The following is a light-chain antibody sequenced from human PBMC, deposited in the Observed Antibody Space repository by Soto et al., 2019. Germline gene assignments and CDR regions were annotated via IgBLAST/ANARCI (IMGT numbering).Light chain of an antibody. Sequence: EIVLTQSPATLSLSPGERATLSCRASQSAGYYLAWYQEKPGQAPRLLIYDASIRATGIPARFSGSGSGTDFILTISSLEPEDFGVYYCQQRGNWPPTWTFGQGTKVDIK. CDR1: QSAGYY. CDR2: DAS. V-gene: IGKV3-11*01. CDR3: QQRGNWPPTWT. J-gene: IGKJ1*01.